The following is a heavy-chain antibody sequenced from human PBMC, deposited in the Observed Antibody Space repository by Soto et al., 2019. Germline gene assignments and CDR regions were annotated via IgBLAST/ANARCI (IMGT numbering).Heavy chain of an antibody. CDR1: GFTFSSYA. CDR2: ISGSGGST. D-gene: IGHD3-3*01. Sequence: GGSLRLSCAASGFTFSSYAMSWVRQAPGKGLEWVSAISGSGGSTYYTDSVKGRFTISRDNSKNTLYLQMNSLRAEDTAVYHCAKDRYYDFWSGYTMGGMDVWGQGTTVTVSS. V-gene: IGHV3-23*01. CDR3: AKDRYYDFWSGYTMGGMDV. J-gene: IGHJ6*02.